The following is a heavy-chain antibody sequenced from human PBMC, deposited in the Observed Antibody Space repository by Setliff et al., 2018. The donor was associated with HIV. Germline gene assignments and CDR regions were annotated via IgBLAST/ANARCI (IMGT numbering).Heavy chain of an antibody. J-gene: IGHJ4*02. CDR2: INWDGGST. Sequence: GGSLRLSCAASGFTFDDYTMHWVRQAPGRGLEWVSLINWDGGSTYYADSVKGRFTISRDNSKNSLYLQMNSLRTKDTALYYCAKETFYETTGDYYFDYWGQGTLVTVSS. D-gene: IGHD3-22*01. CDR1: GFTFDDYT. V-gene: IGHV3-43*01. CDR3: AKETFYETTGDYYFDY.